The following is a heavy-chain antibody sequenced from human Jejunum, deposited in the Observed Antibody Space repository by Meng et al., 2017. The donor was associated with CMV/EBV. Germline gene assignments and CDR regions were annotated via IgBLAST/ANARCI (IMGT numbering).Heavy chain of an antibody. V-gene: IGHV3-23*03. CDR3: AKDTTPDSRYNFDC. CDR2: VYRRSTAK. Sequence: ASGFAFSDYSMTWVRQAPGGGLEWLSIVYRRSTAKYYAQSVKGRFTISRDDSTSTLYLQMNSLRVDDTATYYCAKDTTPDSRYNFDCWGQGTLVTVSS. CDR1: GFAFSDYS. J-gene: IGHJ4*02. D-gene: IGHD2-2*02.